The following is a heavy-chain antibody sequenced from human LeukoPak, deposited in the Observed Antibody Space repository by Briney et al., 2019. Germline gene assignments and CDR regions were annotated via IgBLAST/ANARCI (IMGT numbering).Heavy chain of an antibody. CDR3: ARDDIGYCSSTSCYSRAFDI. D-gene: IGHD2-2*01. J-gene: IGHJ3*02. CDR1: GGSISSYY. Sequence: PSETLSLTCTVSGGSISSYYWSWIRQPPGKGLEWIGYIYYSGSTNYNPSLKSRVTISVDTSKNQFSLKLSSMTAADTAVYYCARDDIGYCSSTSCYSRAFDIWGQGTMVTVSS. CDR2: IYYSGST. V-gene: IGHV4-59*01.